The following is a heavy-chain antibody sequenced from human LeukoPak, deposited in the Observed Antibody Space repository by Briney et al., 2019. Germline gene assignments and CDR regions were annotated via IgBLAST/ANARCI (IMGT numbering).Heavy chain of an antibody. V-gene: IGHV4-59*01. J-gene: IGHJ4*02. CDR3: ARALGSSSWCPR. D-gene: IGHD6-13*01. CDR1: GGSISSYY. CDR2: IYYSGST. Sequence: PSETLSLTCTVSGGSISSYYWSWIRQPPGKGLEWIGYIYYSGSTNYNPSLKSRVTISVDTSKNQFSLKLSSVTAADTAVYYCARALGSSSWCPRWGQGTLVTVSS.